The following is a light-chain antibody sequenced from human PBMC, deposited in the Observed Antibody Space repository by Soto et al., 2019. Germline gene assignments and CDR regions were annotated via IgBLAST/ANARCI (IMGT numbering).Light chain of an antibody. CDR3: CSYAGSYSWV. J-gene: IGLJ3*02. Sequence: QSALTQPRSVSGSPGQSVTISCTGTSSDVGGYNYVSWYQQHPGIAPQLIIYDITKRPSGVPDRFSGSKSGNTASLTISGLQAEDEADYYCCSYAGSYSWVFGGGTKVTV. CDR1: SSDVGGYNY. CDR2: DIT. V-gene: IGLV2-11*01.